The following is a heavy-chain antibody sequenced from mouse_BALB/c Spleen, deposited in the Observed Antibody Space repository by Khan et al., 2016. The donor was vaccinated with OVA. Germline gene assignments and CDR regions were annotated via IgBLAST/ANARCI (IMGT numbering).Heavy chain of an antibody. J-gene: IGHJ4*01. Sequence: EVKLEVSGPGLVKPSQSLSLTCTVTGYSITSDYAWDWIRQFPGNKLEWMGYISYGGSTSYNPSLKSRISITRDTSKNQFFLQLNSVTTEDTATYYCARKNYYGYAMDYWGQGTSVTGAS. V-gene: IGHV3-2*02. CDR1: GYSITSDYA. CDR2: ISYGGST. CDR3: ARKNYYGYAMDY. D-gene: IGHD1-1*01.